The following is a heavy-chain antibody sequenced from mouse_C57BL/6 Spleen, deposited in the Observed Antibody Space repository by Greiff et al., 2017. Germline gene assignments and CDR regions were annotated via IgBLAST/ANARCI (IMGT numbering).Heavy chain of an antibody. CDR2: ISDGGSYT. J-gene: IGHJ3*01. D-gene: IGHD2-4*01. CDR1: GFTFSSYA. V-gene: IGHV5-4*01. Sequence: EVQGVESGGGLVKPGGSLKLSCAASGFTFSSYAMSWVRQTPEKRLEWVATISDGGSYTYYPDNVKGRFTISRDNAKNNLYLQMSHLKSEDTAMYYCARDDYDYRAYWGQGTLVTVSA. CDR3: ARDDYDYRAY.